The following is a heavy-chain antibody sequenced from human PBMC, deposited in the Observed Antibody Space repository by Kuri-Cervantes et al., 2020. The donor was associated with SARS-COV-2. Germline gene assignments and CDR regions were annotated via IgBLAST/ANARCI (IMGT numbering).Heavy chain of an antibody. CDR1: GGTFRNYA. Sequence: SVKVSCKASGGTFRNYAISWVRQAPGQGLEWIGGIIPIFGTANYAQKFQGRVTITADESTSTAYMELSSLRSEDTAVYYCARDYYDSSGYYQGLYYYYGMGVWGQGTTVTVSS. J-gene: IGHJ6*02. V-gene: IGHV1-69*13. CDR2: IIPIFGTA. CDR3: ARDYYDSSGYYQGLYYYYGMGV. D-gene: IGHD3-22*01.